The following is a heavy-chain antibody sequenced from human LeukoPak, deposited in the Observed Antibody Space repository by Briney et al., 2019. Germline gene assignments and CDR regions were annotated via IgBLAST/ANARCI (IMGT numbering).Heavy chain of an antibody. CDR2: ISIDGSST. CDR3: ARVGTGTTRDY. J-gene: IGHJ4*02. D-gene: IGHD1-14*01. Sequence: PGGSLRLSCAASGFTFSSYWMHWVRHAPGKGLVWVSRISIDGSSTSYADSVKGRFTISRNNAKNTLYLQMNSLRAEDTAAYYCARVGTGTTRDYWGQGTLVTVSS. V-gene: IGHV3-74*01. CDR1: GFTFSSYW.